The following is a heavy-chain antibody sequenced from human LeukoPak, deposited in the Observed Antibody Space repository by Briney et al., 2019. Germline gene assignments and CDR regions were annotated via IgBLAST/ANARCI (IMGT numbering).Heavy chain of an antibody. CDR2: IYYSGST. V-gene: IGHV4-31*03. CDR3: ARDPYGSIDY. D-gene: IGHD3-10*01. Sequence: SETLSLTFTFPGGSLHKGGYYWSLNRQPPGEGLEWIGHIYYSGSTYYNPSLKSRVTISVDTSKNQFSLKLSSVTAADTAVYYCARDPYGSIDYWGQGTLVTVSS. CDR1: GGSLHKGGYY. J-gene: IGHJ4*02.